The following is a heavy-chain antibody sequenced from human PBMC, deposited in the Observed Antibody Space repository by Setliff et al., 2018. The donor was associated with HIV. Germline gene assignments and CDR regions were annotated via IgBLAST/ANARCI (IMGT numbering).Heavy chain of an antibody. CDR3: AREGQWLIQGDYSDAFDI. J-gene: IGHJ3*02. D-gene: IGHD6-19*01. CDR1: GFTFSTYS. CDR2: MGSNNNI. Sequence: GGSLRLSCAASGFTFSTYSMNWVRQAPGKGLEWLSYMGSNNNIYYADSVKGRFTTSRANAMNSLYLQMSSLRVEDTAVYYCAREGQWLIQGDYSDAFDIWGLGTVVTVSS. V-gene: IGHV3-48*01.